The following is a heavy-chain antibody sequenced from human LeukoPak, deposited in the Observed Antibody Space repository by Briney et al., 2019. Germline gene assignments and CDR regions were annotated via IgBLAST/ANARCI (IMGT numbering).Heavy chain of an antibody. J-gene: IGHJ3*02. CDR3: AKASRDYGSGSYAFDI. CDR1: GFRFSSYG. V-gene: IGHV3-30*02. CDR2: IRYDGINE. D-gene: IGHD3-10*01. Sequence: GGSPRLSCAASGFRFSSYGMHWVRQAPGKGLEWVAYIRYDGINEYYADSVKGRFTISRDLSKNTLFLQINSLRPEDTAVYYCAKASRDYGSGSYAFDIWGQGTMVTVSS.